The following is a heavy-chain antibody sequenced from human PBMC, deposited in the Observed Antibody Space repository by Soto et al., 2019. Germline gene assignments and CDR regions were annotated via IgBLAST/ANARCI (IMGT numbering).Heavy chain of an antibody. CDR2: IYYSGST. D-gene: IGHD3-3*01. J-gene: IGHJ5*02. CDR3: ARATRGPLRFLNWFDP. CDR1: GGSISSYY. Sequence: SETLSLTCTVSGGSISSYYWSWIRQPPGKGLEWIGYIYYSGSTNYNPSLKSRVTISVDTSKNQFSLKLSSVTAADTAVYYCARATRGPLRFLNWFDPWGQGTLVTVSS. V-gene: IGHV4-59*01.